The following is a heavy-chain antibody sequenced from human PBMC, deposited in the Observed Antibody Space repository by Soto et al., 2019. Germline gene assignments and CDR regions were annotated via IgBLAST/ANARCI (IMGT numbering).Heavy chain of an antibody. CDR1: GFSFSDYY. Sequence: VQLVESGGGLVEPGGSLRLSCAASGFSFSDYYVNWIRQAPGKGLEWISYTGRSLYPIYYADSVKGRFSISRDSAKNSVFLQMNSRRVEDTAVYYCARDNRSFWNGYYRRYDYYGMDVWGRGTTVIVSS. J-gene: IGHJ6*02. CDR2: TGRSLYPI. V-gene: IGHV3-11*01. D-gene: IGHD3-3*01. CDR3: ARDNRSFWNGYYRRYDYYGMDV.